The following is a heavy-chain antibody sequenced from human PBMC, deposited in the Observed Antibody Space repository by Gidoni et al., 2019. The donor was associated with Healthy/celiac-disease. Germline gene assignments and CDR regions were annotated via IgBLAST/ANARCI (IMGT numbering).Heavy chain of an antibody. Sequence: EVQLVQSGAEVKKPGESLKISCKGSGYSFTSYWSGWVRQMPVKGLEWRGVIDPGASDTRYSPSFQGQVTISADKSISTAYLQWSSLKASDTAMYYCARFSESDAFDIWGQGTMVTVSS. V-gene: IGHV5-51*03. CDR3: ARFSESDAFDI. CDR2: IDPGASDT. J-gene: IGHJ3*02. CDR1: GYSFTSYW.